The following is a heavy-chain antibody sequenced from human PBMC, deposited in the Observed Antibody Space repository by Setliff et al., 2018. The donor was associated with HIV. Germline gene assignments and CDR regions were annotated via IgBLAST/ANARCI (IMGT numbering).Heavy chain of an antibody. D-gene: IGHD3-3*01. Sequence: ASVKVSCKASGYIFTSHGINWVRQATGQEPEWMGWMNPKSGNVGYAKKFQGRITMSRNTSITTAYMELSSLRSEDRAVYYCARCFTPPSFWSGYYTSGTYYYYMDVWGKGTTVTVSS. J-gene: IGHJ6*03. CDR1: GYIFTSHG. V-gene: IGHV1-8*01. CDR3: ARCFTPPSFWSGYYTSGTYYYYMDV. CDR2: MNPKSGNV.